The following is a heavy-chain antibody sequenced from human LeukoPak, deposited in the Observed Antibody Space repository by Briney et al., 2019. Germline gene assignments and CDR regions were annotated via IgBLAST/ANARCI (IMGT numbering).Heavy chain of an antibody. D-gene: IGHD3-22*01. Sequence: ASVKVSCKASGYTFTGYLIHWVRQAPGQGIEWLGWINPNSGGTHYAQKLQGRVTMTRDTSISTAYMELSRLRCDDTAVYYCARVLDRIDYYDSSGYYYDWGQGTLVTVSS. V-gene: IGHV1-2*02. J-gene: IGHJ4*02. CDR1: GYTFTGYL. CDR2: INPNSGGT. CDR3: ARVLDRIDYYDSSGYYYD.